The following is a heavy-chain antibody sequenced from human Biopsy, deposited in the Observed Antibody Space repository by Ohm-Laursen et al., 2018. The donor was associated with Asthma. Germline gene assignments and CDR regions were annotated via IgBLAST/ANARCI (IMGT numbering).Heavy chain of an antibody. CDR3: ARAAITGIRGWFDP. D-gene: IGHD1-20*01. V-gene: IGHV4-34*01. CDR1: GGYLTGHY. CDR2: IDQSGYT. J-gene: IGHJ5*02. Sequence: PSETLSLTCTVYGGYLTGHYWNWIRQPPGKGLEWIGEIDQSGYTNYNPSLKSRVTISADTSKNQFHLNLSSVTAADTAVYFCARAAITGIRGWFDPWGQGTQVTVSS.